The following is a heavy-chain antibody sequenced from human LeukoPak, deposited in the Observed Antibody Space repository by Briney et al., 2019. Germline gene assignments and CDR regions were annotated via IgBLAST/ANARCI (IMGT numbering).Heavy chain of an antibody. J-gene: IGHJ4*02. CDR1: GGTFSNYA. Sequence: SVKVSCKASGGTFSNYALSWVRQAPGQGLEWMGAIIPFLDTSNYPPKFQDRVTITTDESTSTAYMELSSLRSDDTAVYYCARGQAGNYVWPLDFWGQGTLVTVSS. D-gene: IGHD3-16*01. V-gene: IGHV1-69*05. CDR3: ARGQAGNYVWPLDF. CDR2: IIPFLDTS.